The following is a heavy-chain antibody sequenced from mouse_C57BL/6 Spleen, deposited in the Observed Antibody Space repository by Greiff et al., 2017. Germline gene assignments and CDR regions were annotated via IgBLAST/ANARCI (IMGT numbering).Heavy chain of an antibody. J-gene: IGHJ3*01. D-gene: IGHD1-1*01. CDR2: ISDGGSYT. V-gene: IGHV5-4*03. Sequence: EVMLVESGGGLVKPGGSLKLSCAASGFTFSSYAMSWVRQTPEKRLEWVATISDGGSYTYYPDNVKGRFTISRDNAKNQLYLQMSHLKSEDTAMYYCAREDYYGSSSGFAYWGQGTLVTVSA. CDR1: GFTFSSYA. CDR3: AREDYYGSSSGFAY.